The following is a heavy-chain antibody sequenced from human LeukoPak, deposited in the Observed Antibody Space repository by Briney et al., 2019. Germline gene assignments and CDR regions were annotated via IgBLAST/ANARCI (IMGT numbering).Heavy chain of an antibody. CDR3: ARDLWFGENCMDV. CDR1: GYNFTGYY. Sequence: ASVKVSCKASGYNFTGYYIHWVRQAPGQGLEWMGWINPNSGGTNYAQKLQGRVTMTTDTSTSTAYMELRSLRSDDTAVYYCARDLWFGENCMDVWGQGTTVTVSS. J-gene: IGHJ6*02. V-gene: IGHV1-2*02. CDR2: INPNSGGT. D-gene: IGHD3-10*01.